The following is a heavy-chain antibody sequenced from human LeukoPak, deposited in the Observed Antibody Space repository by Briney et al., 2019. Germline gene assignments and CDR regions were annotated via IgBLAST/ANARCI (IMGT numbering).Heavy chain of an antibody. J-gene: IGHJ4*02. Sequence: PSETLSLTCAVSGGSISSSNWWSWVRQPPGKGLEWIGDIYDSGSTNYNPSLKSRVTISVDKSKSQFSLQLSSVTAADTAVYYCARDVAHGARGYFDYWGQGTLVTVSS. CDR3: ARDVAHGARGYFDY. CDR2: IYDSGST. CDR1: GGSISSSNW. V-gene: IGHV4-4*02. D-gene: IGHD4-17*01.